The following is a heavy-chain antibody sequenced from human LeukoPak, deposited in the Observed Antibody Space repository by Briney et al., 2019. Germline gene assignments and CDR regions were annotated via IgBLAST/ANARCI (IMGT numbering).Heavy chain of an antibody. CDR3: ANPIYSGDYDQFDY. CDR2: IHGSGVST. J-gene: IGHJ4*02. Sequence: GGSLRLSCAASGFTFSNYAMSWVRQAPGKGLEWVSTIHGSGVSTYYTDSVKGRFTISRDNSKNTLYLQMNSLRAEDTAVYFCANPIYSGDYDQFDYWGQGTLVTVSS. V-gene: IGHV3-23*01. D-gene: IGHD4-17*01. CDR1: GFTFSNYA.